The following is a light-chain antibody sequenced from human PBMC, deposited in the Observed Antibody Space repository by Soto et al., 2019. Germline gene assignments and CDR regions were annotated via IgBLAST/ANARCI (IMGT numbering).Light chain of an antibody. V-gene: IGLV2-14*01. CDR2: EVT. CDR1: SSDVGGYNY. CDR3: SSYASSGTVV. J-gene: IGLJ2*01. Sequence: QSALTQPASVSGSPGQSIAISCTGTSSDVGGYNYVSWYQQHPGKAPKLIIYEVTNRPSGVSTRFSGSKSGNTASLTISGLQAEDEADYYCSSYASSGTVVFGGGTKLTVL.